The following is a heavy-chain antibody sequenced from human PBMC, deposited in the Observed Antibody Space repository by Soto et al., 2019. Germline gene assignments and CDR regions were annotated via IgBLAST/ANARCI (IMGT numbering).Heavy chain of an antibody. V-gene: IGHV1-46*01. D-gene: IGHD3-22*01. CDR1: GYTFTSYY. Sequence: ASVKVSCKASGYTFTSYYMHWVRQAPGQGLEWMGIINPSGGSTSYAQKFQGRVTMTRDTSTSTVYMELSSLRSEDTAVYYCARSDYYDSSGYYPSYYYYGMDVWGERXTVTV. CDR2: INPSGGST. J-gene: IGHJ6*02. CDR3: ARSDYYDSSGYYPSYYYYGMDV.